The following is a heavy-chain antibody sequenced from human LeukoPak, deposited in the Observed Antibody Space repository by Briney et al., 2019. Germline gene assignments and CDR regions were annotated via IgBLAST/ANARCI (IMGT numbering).Heavy chain of an antibody. D-gene: IGHD1-14*01. Sequence: ASVKVSCKVSGYTLTELSMHWVRQAPGKGLEWMGGFDPEDGETIYAQKFQGRVTMTEDTSTDTAYMELSSLRSEDTAVYYCARDETNHYYYGMDVWGQGTTVTVSS. V-gene: IGHV1-24*01. CDR1: GYTLTELS. CDR3: ARDETNHYYYGMDV. CDR2: FDPEDGET. J-gene: IGHJ6*02.